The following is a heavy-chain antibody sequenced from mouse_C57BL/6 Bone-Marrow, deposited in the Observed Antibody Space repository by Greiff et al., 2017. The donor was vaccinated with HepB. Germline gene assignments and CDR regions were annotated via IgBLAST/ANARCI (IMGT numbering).Heavy chain of an antibody. CDR1: GFTFSDFY. J-gene: IGHJ3*01. Sequence: EVKVVESGGGLVQSGRSLRLSCATSGFTFSDFYMEWVRQAPGKGLEWIAASRNKANDYTTEYSASVKGRFIVSRDTSQSILYLQMNALRAEDTAIYYCARDDGYYWFAYWGQGTLVTVSA. V-gene: IGHV7-1*01. CDR3: ARDDGYYWFAY. CDR2: SRNKANDYTT. D-gene: IGHD2-3*01.